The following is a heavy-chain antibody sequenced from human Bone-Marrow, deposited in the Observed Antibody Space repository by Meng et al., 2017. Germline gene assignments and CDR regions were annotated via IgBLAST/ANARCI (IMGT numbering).Heavy chain of an antibody. J-gene: IGHJ4*02. D-gene: IGHD2-15*01. CDR3: TTAEYRFLVEVDY. CDR2: IKSKTDGGTT. V-gene: IGHV3-15*01. Sequence: GKSLKISCAASGFTFSNAWMSWVRQAPGKGLEWVGRIKSKTDGGTTDYAAPVKGRFTISRDDSKNTLYLQMNSLKTEDTAVYYCTTAEYRFLVEVDYWGQGTLVTVSS. CDR1: GFTFSNAW.